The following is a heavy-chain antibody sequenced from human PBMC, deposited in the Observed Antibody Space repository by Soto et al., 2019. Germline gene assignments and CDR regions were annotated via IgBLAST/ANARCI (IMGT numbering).Heavy chain of an antibody. D-gene: IGHD1-1*01. CDR1: GVSLNTADTW. Sequence: QVQLQESGSGLVKPSQSLSLTCTVSGVSLNTADTWWSWIRQSPGKGLEFIGYYHSGGSTYSAASFRSRVIISADTSNSQFSLKLSSVTVADTAVYFCVRSRQMESGNDYGLDVWGQGTTVTVSS. J-gene: IGHJ6*02. CDR3: VRSRQMESGNDYGLDV. V-gene: IGHV4-30-4*01. CDR2: YHSGGST.